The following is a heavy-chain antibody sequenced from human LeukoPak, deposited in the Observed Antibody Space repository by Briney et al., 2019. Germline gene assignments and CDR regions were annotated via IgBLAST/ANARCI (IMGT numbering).Heavy chain of an antibody. CDR2: INPNSGGT. J-gene: IGHJ4*02. CDR1: GYTLTDSY. Sequence: ASVKVSCKASGYTLTDSYMHWVRHAPGQGLEWMGWINPNSGGTNYAQKFQGRVSMTRDTSISTAYMELSRLRSDDTAVYYCARDLGYTSSCWGQGTLVTVSS. CDR3: ARDLGYTSSC. V-gene: IGHV1-2*02. D-gene: IGHD6-13*01.